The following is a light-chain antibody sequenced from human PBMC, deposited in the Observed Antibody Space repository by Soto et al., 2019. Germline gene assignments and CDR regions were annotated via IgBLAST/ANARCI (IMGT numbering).Light chain of an antibody. CDR1: SSNIGSNF. J-gene: IGLJ2*01. Sequence: QSVLTQPPSASGTPGQRVTISCSGSSSNIGSNFVYWYQQLPGTAPKLLIYRNNQRPSGVPDRFSGSKSGTSASLAISGLRSEDEADYYCASWDDSLSGVVFGGGTKVTFL. CDR3: ASWDDSLSGVV. CDR2: RNN. V-gene: IGLV1-47*01.